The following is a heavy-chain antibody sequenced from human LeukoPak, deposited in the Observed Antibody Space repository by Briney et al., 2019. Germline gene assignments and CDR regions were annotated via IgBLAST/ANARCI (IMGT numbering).Heavy chain of an antibody. CDR2: IYYSGST. J-gene: IGHJ4*02. V-gene: IGHV4-39*01. CDR3: ARYCSGGSCYSQHYFDY. D-gene: IGHD2-15*01. CDR1: GGSISSYY. Sequence: PSETLSLTCTVSGGSISSYYWGWIRQPPGKGLEWIGSIYYSGSTYYNPSLKSRVTISVDTSKNQFSLKLSSVTAADTAVYYCARYCSGGSCYSQHYFDYWGQGTLVTVSS.